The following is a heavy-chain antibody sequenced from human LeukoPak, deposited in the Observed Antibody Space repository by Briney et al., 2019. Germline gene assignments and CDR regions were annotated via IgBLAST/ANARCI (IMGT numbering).Heavy chain of an antibody. CDR3: ARGDRYYYDSSGFADFDY. D-gene: IGHD3-22*01. J-gene: IGHJ4*02. V-gene: IGHV1-69*13. Sequence: ASVKVSCKASGGTFSSYAISWVRQAPGQGLEWMGGIIPIFGTANYAQKFRGRVTITADESTSTAYMELSSLRSEDTAVYYCARGDRYYYDSSGFADFDYWGQGTLVTVSS. CDR2: IIPIFGTA. CDR1: GGTFSSYA.